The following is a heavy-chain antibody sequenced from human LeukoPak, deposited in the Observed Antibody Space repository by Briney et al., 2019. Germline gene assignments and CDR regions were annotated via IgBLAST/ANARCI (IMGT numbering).Heavy chain of an antibody. V-gene: IGHV1-69*13. CDR2: IIPIFGTA. J-gene: IGHJ4*02. Sequence: ASVKVSCKASGGTFGSYAISWVRQAPGQGLEWMGGIIPIFGTANYAQKFQGRVTITADESTSTAYMELSSLRSEDTAVYYCARGEYDYVWGSYYDGYYFDYWGQGTLVTVSS. CDR1: GGTFGSYA. D-gene: IGHD3-16*01. CDR3: ARGEYDYVWGSYYDGYYFDY.